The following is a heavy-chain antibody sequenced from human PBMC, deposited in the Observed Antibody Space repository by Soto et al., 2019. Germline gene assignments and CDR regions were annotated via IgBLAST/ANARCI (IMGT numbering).Heavy chain of an antibody. Sequence: GGSLRLSCAASGFTFSSYAMSWVRQAPGKGLEWVSAISGSGGSTYYADSVKGRFTISRDNSKNTLYLQMNSLRAEDTAVYYCVNSGGDSSGWPYAFDIWGQGTMVTVSS. CDR1: GFTFSSYA. CDR3: VNSGGDSSGWPYAFDI. CDR2: ISGSGGST. D-gene: IGHD6-19*01. V-gene: IGHV3-23*01. J-gene: IGHJ3*02.